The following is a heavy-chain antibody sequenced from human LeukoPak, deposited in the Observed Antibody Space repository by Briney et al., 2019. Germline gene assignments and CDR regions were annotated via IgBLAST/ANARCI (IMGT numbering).Heavy chain of an antibody. V-gene: IGHV1-18*01. D-gene: IGHD3-3*01. CDR2: ISAYNGNT. Sequence: SVKVSCKASGYTFTSYGISWVRQAPGQGLEWMGWISAYNGNTNYAQKLQGRVTMTTDTSTGTAYMELSSLRSEDTAVYYCASNILYAIFGPKGWFDPWGQGTLVTVSS. CDR1: GYTFTSYG. CDR3: ASNILYAIFGPKGWFDP. J-gene: IGHJ5*02.